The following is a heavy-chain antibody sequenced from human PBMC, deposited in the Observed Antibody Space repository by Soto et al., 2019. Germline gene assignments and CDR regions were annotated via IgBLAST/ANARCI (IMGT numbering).Heavy chain of an antibody. CDR2: INSDGSST. V-gene: IGHV3-74*01. CDR1: GFTFSSYW. Sequence: GGSLILSCAASGFTFSSYWMHWVRQAPGKGLVWVSRINSDGSSTSYADSVKGRFTISRDNAKNTLYLQMNSLRAEDTAVYYCARGFHYYDSSGYDAFDIWGQGTIVNGSS. CDR3: ARGFHYYDSSGYDAFDI. D-gene: IGHD3-22*01. J-gene: IGHJ3*02.